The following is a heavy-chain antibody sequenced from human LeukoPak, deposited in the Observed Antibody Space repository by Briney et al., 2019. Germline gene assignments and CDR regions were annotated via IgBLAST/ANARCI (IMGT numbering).Heavy chain of an antibody. CDR2: INSDGSST. CDR1: GFTFSSYW. D-gene: IGHD3-10*01. V-gene: IGHV3-74*01. J-gene: IGHJ4*02. Sequence: GGSLRPSCAASGFTFSSYWMHWVRQAPGKGLVWVSRINSDGSSTSYADSVKGRLTISRDNAKNTLYLQMNSLRAEDTAVYYCARDGRSGDYVDYWGQGTLVTVSS. CDR3: ARDGRSGDYVDY.